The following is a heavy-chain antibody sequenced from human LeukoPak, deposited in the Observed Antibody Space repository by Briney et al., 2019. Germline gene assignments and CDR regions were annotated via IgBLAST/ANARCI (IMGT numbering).Heavy chain of an antibody. CDR1: GFTFSSYS. CDR2: ISSSSSYI. V-gene: IGHV3-21*01. Sequence: PGGSLRLSCAASGFTFSSYSMNWVRQAPGKGLEWVSSISSSSSYIYYADSVKGRFTISRDNAKNSLYLQMNSLRAEDTAVYYCARGTGTTPGAFDIWGRGTMVTVSS. J-gene: IGHJ3*02. CDR3: ARGTGTTPGAFDI. D-gene: IGHD1-1*01.